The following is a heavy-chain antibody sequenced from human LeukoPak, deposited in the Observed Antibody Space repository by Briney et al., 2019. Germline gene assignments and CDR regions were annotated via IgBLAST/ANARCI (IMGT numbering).Heavy chain of an antibody. J-gene: IGHJ4*02. V-gene: IGHV4-34*01. CDR1: GGSFSGYY. D-gene: IGHD6-19*01. Sequence: ETLSLTCAVYGGSFSGYYWSWIRQPPGKGLEWIGEINHSGSTNYNPSLKSRVTISVDTSKNQFSLKLSSVTAADTAVYYCARFVPSGWYGNYWGQGTLVTVSS. CDR3: ARFVPSGWYGNY. CDR2: INHSGST.